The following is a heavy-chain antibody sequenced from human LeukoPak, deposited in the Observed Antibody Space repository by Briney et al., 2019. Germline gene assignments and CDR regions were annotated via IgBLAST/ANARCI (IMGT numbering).Heavy chain of an antibody. D-gene: IGHD3-22*01. J-gene: IGHJ5*02. Sequence: GGSLRLSCAASGFTFSSYAMHWVRQAPGKGLEYVSAISSNGGSTYYANSVKGRFTISRDNSKNTLYLQMGSLRAEDMAVYYCARAYYDSSGYYGTNWFDPWGQGTLVTVSS. CDR2: ISSNGGST. CDR3: ARAYYDSSGYYGTNWFDP. V-gene: IGHV3-64*01. CDR1: GFTFSSYA.